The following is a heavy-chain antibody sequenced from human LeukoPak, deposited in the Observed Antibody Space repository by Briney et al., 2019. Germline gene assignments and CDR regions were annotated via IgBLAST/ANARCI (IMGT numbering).Heavy chain of an antibody. Sequence: ASVKVSYKASGGTFSSYAISWVRQAPGQGLEWMGRIIPILGIANYAQKFQGRVTITADKSTSTAYMGLSSLRSEDTAVYYCATQVDTAMVTFDYWGQGTLVTVSS. CDR3: ATQVDTAMVTFDY. J-gene: IGHJ4*02. V-gene: IGHV1-69*04. D-gene: IGHD5-18*01. CDR1: GGTFSSYA. CDR2: IIPILGIA.